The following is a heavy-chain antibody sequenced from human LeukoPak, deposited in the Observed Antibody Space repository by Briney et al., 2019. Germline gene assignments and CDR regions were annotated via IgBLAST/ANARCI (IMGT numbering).Heavy chain of an antibody. V-gene: IGHV1-69*04. CDR3: ARAGAVAGTYDAFDI. Sequence: ASVKLSCKASGCTFSSYAISWVRQAPGQGLEWMGRIIPILGIANYAQKFQGRVTITADKSTSTAYMELSSLRSEDTAVYYCARAGAVAGTYDAFDIWGQGTMVTVSS. J-gene: IGHJ3*02. CDR2: IIPILGIA. D-gene: IGHD6-19*01. CDR1: GCTFSSYA.